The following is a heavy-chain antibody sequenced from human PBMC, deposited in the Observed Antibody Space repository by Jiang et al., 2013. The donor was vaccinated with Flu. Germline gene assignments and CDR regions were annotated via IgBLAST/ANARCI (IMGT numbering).Heavy chain of an antibody. CDR1: GYSFTRYY. J-gene: IGHJ4*02. V-gene: IGHV1-46*01. D-gene: IGHD5-12*01. CDR2: INPSGGTT. Sequence: GAEVKKPGASVKVSCKASGYSFTRYYMHWVRQAPGQGLEWMGVINPSGGTTTYAQKFQGRVSMTRDASTSTVYMELSSLRSGDSAVYYCARLSGGYDSHPTDYWGLGTLVTVSS. CDR3: ARLSGGYDSHPTDY.